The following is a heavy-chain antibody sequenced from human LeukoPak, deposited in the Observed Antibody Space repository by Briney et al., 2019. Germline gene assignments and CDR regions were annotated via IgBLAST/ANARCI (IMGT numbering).Heavy chain of an antibody. Sequence: SETLSLTCTVPGGSISSYYWSWIRQPPGKGLEGIGYIYYSGSTNYNPSLKSRVTISVDTSKNQFSLKLSSVTAADTAVYYCARRLYYYGSGSYYDYWGQGTLVTVSS. D-gene: IGHD3-10*01. J-gene: IGHJ4*02. CDR2: IYYSGST. CDR1: GGSISSYY. CDR3: ARRLYYYGSGSYYDY. V-gene: IGHV4-59*12.